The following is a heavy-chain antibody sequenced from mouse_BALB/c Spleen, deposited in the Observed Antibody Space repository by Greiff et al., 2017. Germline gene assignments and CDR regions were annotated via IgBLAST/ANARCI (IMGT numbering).Heavy chain of an antibody. Sequence: VQRVESGAELVKPGASVKLSCKASGYTFTEYTIHWVKQRSGQGLEWIGWFYPGSGSIKYNEKFKDKATLTADKSSSTAYMELSRLTSEDSAVYFCARYEGELGAWFAYWGQGTPVTVSA. V-gene: IGHV1-62-2*01. CDR2: FYPGSGSI. J-gene: IGHJ3*01. D-gene: IGHD3-1*01. CDR3: ARYEGELGAWFAY. CDR1: GYTFTEYT.